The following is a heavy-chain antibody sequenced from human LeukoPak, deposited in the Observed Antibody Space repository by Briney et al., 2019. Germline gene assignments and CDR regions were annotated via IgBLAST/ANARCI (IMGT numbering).Heavy chain of an antibody. V-gene: IGHV1-2*02. CDR2: INPNRGGT. J-gene: IGHJ4*02. CDR1: GYTFTGYS. D-gene: IGHD3-10*01. CDR3: ARGNRDTMVRGVILNYYFDY. Sequence: ASVKVSCKASGYTFTGYSVHWVRQAPGQGLEWMGWINPNRGGTKYALKFQGRVTMTRNTSISTAYMELSSLRSEDTAVYYCARGNRDTMVRGVILNYYFDYWGQGTLVTVSS.